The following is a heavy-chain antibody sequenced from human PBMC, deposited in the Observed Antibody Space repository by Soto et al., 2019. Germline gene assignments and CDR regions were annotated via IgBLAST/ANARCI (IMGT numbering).Heavy chain of an antibody. CDR1: GFTFSDDW. Sequence: EVQVVESGGGLVQPGGSLRLSGAGSGFTFSDDWMSWARRAPGKGLEWVANIKYDGSEEYDVDSVRGRFTISRDNAMNSLHLQMNSLSADDTAVYYCARFASGKSASTWGQGTLVTVSS. CDR3: ARFASGKSAST. J-gene: IGHJ5*02. CDR2: IKYDGSEE. V-gene: IGHV3-7*05. D-gene: IGHD5-12*01.